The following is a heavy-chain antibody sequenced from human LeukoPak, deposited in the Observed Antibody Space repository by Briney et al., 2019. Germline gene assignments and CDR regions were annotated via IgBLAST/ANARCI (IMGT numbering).Heavy chain of an antibody. CDR3: AKSTGRYSRLGPGG. J-gene: IGHJ4*02. D-gene: IGHD6-13*01. Sequence: GCSLRLSYAVSGFSVPKNYIMGVRQAPGKGLEWVSVFYLGRATYYADSMKGRFTISRDNAKHSLHLQISSLRADDTAVYCCAKSTGRYSRLGPGGWGQGTLVTVSS. V-gene: IGHV3-53*01. CDR2: FYLGRAT. CDR1: GFSVPKNY.